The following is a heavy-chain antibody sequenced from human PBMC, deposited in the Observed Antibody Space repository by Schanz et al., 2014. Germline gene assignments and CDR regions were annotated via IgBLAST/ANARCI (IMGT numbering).Heavy chain of an antibody. Sequence: EVQLVESGGGLVQPGGSLRLSCAASGFTFGNFFMSWVHKAPGKGLEWLPNIKKDGIEKYYVDSVKGRFTISRDNAKNSLYLQMNSLTADDTAVYYCARDKGGYYPFDYWGRGTLVTVSS. D-gene: IGHD3-3*01. V-gene: IGHV3-7*01. J-gene: IGHJ4*02. CDR2: IKKDGIEK. CDR3: ARDKGGYYPFDY. CDR1: GFTFGNFF.